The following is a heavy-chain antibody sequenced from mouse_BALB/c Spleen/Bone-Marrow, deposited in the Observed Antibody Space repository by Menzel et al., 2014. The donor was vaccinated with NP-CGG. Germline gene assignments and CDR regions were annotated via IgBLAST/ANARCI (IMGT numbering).Heavy chain of an antibody. CDR2: IDPANGNT. J-gene: IGHJ3*01. CDR1: DFNIKDTY. V-gene: IGHV14-3*02. D-gene: IGHD3-1*01. Sequence: VQLKQSGAELVKPGASVKLSCTASDFNIKDTYMHWVKQRPEQGLEWIGRIDPANGNTKYDPKFQGKATITADTSSNTAYLQLSSLTSEDTAVYYCARRAARATGFAYWGQGTLVTVSA. CDR3: ARRAARATGFAY.